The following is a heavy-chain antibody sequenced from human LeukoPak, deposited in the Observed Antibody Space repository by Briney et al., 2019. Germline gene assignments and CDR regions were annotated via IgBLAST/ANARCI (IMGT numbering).Heavy chain of an antibody. CDR3: ARATLYYYGSGSYSI. J-gene: IGHJ4*02. Sequence: ASVKASCKASGYTFTSYGISWVRQAPGKGLEWMGWISAYNGNTNYAQKLQGRVTMTTDTSTSTAYMELRSLRSDDTAVYYCARATLYYYGSGSYSIWGQGTLVTVSS. CDR2: ISAYNGNT. D-gene: IGHD3-10*01. CDR1: GYTFTSYG. V-gene: IGHV1-18*01.